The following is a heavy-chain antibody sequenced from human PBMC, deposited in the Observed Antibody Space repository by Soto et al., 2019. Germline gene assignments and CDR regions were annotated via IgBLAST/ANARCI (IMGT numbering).Heavy chain of an antibody. V-gene: IGHV3-9*01. J-gene: IGHJ3*02. D-gene: IGHD3-10*01. CDR1: GFTFDDYA. CDR3: AKDIVVSRGFGELALDAFDI. CDR2: ISWNSGSI. Sequence: EVQLVESGGGLVQPGRSLRLSCAASGFTFDDYAMHWVRQAPGKGLEWVSGISWNSGSIGYADSVKGRFTISRDNAKNSLYLQMNSLRAEDTALYYCAKDIVVSRGFGELALDAFDIWGQGTMVTVSS.